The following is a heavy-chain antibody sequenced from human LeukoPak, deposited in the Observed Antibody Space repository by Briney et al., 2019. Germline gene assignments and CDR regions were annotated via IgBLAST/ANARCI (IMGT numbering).Heavy chain of an antibody. D-gene: IGHD5-18*01. CDR1: GFTFSSYA. J-gene: IGHJ4*02. CDR2: ISYDGSNK. CDR3: ARDSARGYSYGYIVY. V-gene: IGHV3-30*04. Sequence: GGSLRLSCAASGFTFSSYAMHWVRQAPGNGLEWVAVISYDGSNKYYADSVKGRFTISRDNSKNTLYLQMNSLRAEDTAVYYCARDSARGYSYGYIVYWGQGTLVTVSS.